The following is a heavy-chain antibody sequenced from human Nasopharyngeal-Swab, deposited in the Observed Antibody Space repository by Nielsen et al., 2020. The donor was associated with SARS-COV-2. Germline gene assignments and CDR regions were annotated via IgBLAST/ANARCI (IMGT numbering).Heavy chain of an antibody. CDR2: ISGSGGST. CDR1: GFTFSNYA. J-gene: IGHJ5*02. D-gene: IGHD6-13*01. V-gene: IGHV3-23*01. CDR3: AKEYSSSWYRTWFDP. Sequence: GESLKISCAASGFTFSNYAMSWVRQAPGKRLQWVSAISGSGGSTYYADSVKGRFTISRDNSKNTLYLQMNSLRAEDTAVYYCAKEYSSSWYRTWFDPWGQGTLVTVSS.